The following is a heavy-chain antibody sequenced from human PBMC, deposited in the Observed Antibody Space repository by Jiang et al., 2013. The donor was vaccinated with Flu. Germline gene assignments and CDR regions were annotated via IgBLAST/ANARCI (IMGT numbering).Heavy chain of an antibody. V-gene: IGHV4-59*08. CDR1: GGSINNYY. Sequence: GSGLVKPSETLSLTCTVSGGSINNYYWSWIRQPPGKGRGVDWIYPLQWGHQLQPLPQESSHPLVDTSKNQISLKLRSVTAADTAVYYCAELSPLRQVAANFYHALDVWGHGTTVTVSS. D-gene: IGHD4-17*01. CDR2: PLQWGH. J-gene: IGHJ6*02. CDR3: AELSPLRQVAANFYHALDV.